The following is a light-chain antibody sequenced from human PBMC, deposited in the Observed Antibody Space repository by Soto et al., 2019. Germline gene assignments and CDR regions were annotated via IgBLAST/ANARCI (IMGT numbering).Light chain of an antibody. V-gene: IGKV1-5*01. CDR3: QQYTNTNNPWM. CDR2: DAS. Sequence: IQVAHSPPTLSAAVGHRVTITYQACQTISAWIAWYQEKPGKAPKLLVYDASTLQSGVASRFSGSGSGTEFTLIISGLQPDDSATYYCQQYTNTNNPWMFGQGTKVDIK. J-gene: IGKJ1*01. CDR1: QTISAW.